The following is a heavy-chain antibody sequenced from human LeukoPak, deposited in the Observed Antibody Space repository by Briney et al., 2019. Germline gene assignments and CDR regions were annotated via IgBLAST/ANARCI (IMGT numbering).Heavy chain of an antibody. CDR3: AKSAAAGYYFDY. J-gene: IGHJ4*02. D-gene: IGHD6-13*01. CDR1: GFTFDDYA. V-gene: IGHV3-9*03. Sequence: PGRSLRLSCAASGFTFDDYAMHWVRQAPGKGLEWVSGISWNSGSIGYADSVKGRFIISRDNAKNSLYLQMNSLRAEDMALYYCAKSAAAGYYFDYWGQGTLVTVSS. CDR2: ISWNSGSI.